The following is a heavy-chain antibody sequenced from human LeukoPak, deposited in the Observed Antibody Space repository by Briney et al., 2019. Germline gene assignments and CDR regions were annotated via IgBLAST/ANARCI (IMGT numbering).Heavy chain of an antibody. CDR3: ARSPSYFGSARYYFDS. CDR1: GFTFSNYA. D-gene: IGHD3-10*01. V-gene: IGHV3-64*01. J-gene: IGHJ4*02. CDR2: ISASGSSA. Sequence: PGGSLSLSCAASGFTFSNYAMHWVRQAPGKGLEYVSAISASGSSAYYANSVKGRFTFSRDNSKNTLYLQVGSLTVEDMAVYYCARSPSYFGSARYYFDSWGRGTLVTVSS.